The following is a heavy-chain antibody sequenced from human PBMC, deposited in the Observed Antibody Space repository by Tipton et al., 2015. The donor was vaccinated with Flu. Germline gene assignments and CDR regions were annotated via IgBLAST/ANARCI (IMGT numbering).Heavy chain of an antibody. CDR3: ARDGTGDKGAFDM. J-gene: IGHJ3*02. CDR2: IYPNDNGT. Sequence: QLVQSGAELKKPGDSVKVSCKGSGYTFNAHYMHWVRQAPGQGLEWMGWIYPNDNGTRYPQKFQGRVTMTRDTSISTIYMELSRLSSGDTAVYYCARDGTGDKGAFDMWGQGTMVTVSS. D-gene: IGHD3/OR15-3a*01. V-gene: IGHV1-2*02. CDR1: GYTFNAHY.